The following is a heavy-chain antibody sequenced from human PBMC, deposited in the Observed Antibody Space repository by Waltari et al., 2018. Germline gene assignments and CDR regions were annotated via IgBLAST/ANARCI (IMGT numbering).Heavy chain of an antibody. D-gene: IGHD3-10*01. J-gene: IGHJ4*02. V-gene: IGHV4-34*01. CDR2: INHSGST. Sequence: QVQLQQWGAGLLKPSETLSLTCAVYGGSFSGYYWSWIRQPPGKGLEWIGEINHSGSTNYNPSLKSRVTISVDTSKNQFSLKLSSVTAADTAVYYCASYLKLLWFGELPRHFDYWGQGTLVTVSS. CDR1: GGSFSGYY. CDR3: ASYLKLLWFGELPRHFDY.